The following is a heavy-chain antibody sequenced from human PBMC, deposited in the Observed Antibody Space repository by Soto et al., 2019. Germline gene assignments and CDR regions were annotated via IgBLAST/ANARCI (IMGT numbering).Heavy chain of an antibody. V-gene: IGHV3-48*02. D-gene: IGHD5-12*01. CDR2: ISSSKRTV. J-gene: IGHJ4*02. Sequence: GGSLRLSCAASGFTFSSYSMNWVRQAPGKGLEWVSYISSSKRTVYYADSVKGRFTISRDNAKNSLYLQMNSLRDEDTAVYYCARAELMATKTFDYWGQGTLVTVSS. CDR1: GFTFSSYS. CDR3: ARAELMATKTFDY.